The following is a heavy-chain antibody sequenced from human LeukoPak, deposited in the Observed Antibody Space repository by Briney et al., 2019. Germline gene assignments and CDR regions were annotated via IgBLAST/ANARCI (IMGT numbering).Heavy chain of an antibody. Sequence: GGSLRLSCAASGFTFNNYWMHWVRQAPGKGLVWVSRINGDGSSTRYADSVKGRFTISRDNAENTLFLQTNSPRAEDTAVYYCARGFKFGMDVWGKGTTVTVSS. CDR2: INGDGSST. CDR3: ARGFKFGMDV. V-gene: IGHV3-74*01. J-gene: IGHJ6*04. CDR1: GFTFNNYW.